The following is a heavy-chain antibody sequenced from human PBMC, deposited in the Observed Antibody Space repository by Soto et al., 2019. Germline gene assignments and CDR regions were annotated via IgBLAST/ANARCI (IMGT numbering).Heavy chain of an antibody. CDR1: GGSISSYY. D-gene: IGHD3-10*01. J-gene: IGHJ6*02. CDR2: GYYSGST. V-gene: IGHV4-59*01. CDR3: ARFPFGDYYYGMDV. Sequence: SETLSLTCTVSGGSISSYYWSWIRQPPGKGLEWIGYGYYSGSTNYNPSLKSRVTISVDTSKNQFSLKLSSVTAADTAVYYCARFPFGDYYYGMDVWGQGTTVTVSS.